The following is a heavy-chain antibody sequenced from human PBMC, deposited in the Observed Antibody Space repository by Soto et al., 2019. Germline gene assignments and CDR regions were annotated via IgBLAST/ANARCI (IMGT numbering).Heavy chain of an antibody. J-gene: IGHJ6*02. Sequence: QVQLVQSGAELKKPGASVKVSCQSSGYPFIYYYVHWVRQAPGQGLEWMGWINPHSGDTDYAQKFQGRVTMTRDTSISTVFMELRRLTSDDXAXXXCAXXGXXYXSPRDSHGMDVWGQGTSVTVSS. CDR1: GYPFIYYY. CDR3: AXXGXXYXSPRDSHGMDV. V-gene: IGHV1-2*02. CDR2: INPHSGDT. D-gene: IGHD2-15*01.